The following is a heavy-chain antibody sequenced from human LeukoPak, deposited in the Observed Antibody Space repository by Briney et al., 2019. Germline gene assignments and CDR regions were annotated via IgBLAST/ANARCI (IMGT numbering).Heavy chain of an antibody. CDR2: ISGSGGST. J-gene: IGHJ6*03. V-gene: IGHV3-23*01. CDR3: AKDGCSSTSCYVYYYYYMDV. CDR1: GFTFSGYW. Sequence: GGSLRLSCAASGFTFSGYWMSWVRQAPGKGLEWVSAISGSGGSTYYADSVKGRFTISRDNSKNTLYLQMNSLRAEDTAVYYCAKDGCSSTSCYVYYYYYMDVWGKGTTVTVSS. D-gene: IGHD2-2*01.